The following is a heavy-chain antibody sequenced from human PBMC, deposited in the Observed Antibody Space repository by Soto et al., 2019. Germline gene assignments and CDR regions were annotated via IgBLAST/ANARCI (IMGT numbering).Heavy chain of an antibody. CDR3: AREGRHCYGGRNWFDP. V-gene: IGHV4-31*03. J-gene: IGHJ5*02. CDR1: GGSISSGGYY. CDR2: IYYSGST. D-gene: IGHD2-15*01. Sequence: PSETLSLTCTVSGGSISSGGYYWSWIRQHPGKGLEWIGYIYYSGSTYYNPSLKSRVTISVDTSKNQFSLKLSSVTAADTAVYYCAREGRHCYGGRNWFDPWGQGTLVTVSS.